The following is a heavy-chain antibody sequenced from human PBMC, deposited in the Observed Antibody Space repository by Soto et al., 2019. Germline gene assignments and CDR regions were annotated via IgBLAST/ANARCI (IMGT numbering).Heavy chain of an antibody. D-gene: IGHD3-22*01. CDR1: GVSVSSGSYY. J-gene: IGHJ5*02. V-gene: IGHV4-61*01. CDR3: ARVSYYYDSSGYHNWFDP. CDR2: IYYSGST. Sequence: SETLSLTRTVSGVSVSSGSYYWSWIRQPPGKGLEWIGYIYYSGSTNYNPSLKSRVTISVDTSKNQFSLKLSSVTAADTAVYYCARVSYYYDSSGYHNWFDPWGQGTLVTVPS.